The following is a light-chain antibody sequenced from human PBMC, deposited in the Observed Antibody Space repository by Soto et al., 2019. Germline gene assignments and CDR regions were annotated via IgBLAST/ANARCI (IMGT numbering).Light chain of an antibody. CDR1: QSVSSSY. V-gene: IGKV3-20*01. CDR3: QQYGSSRT. Sequence: EIVMTQSPATLSVSPGGRAPLSCRASQSVSSSYLAWYQQKPGQAPRLLIYGASSRATGIPDRFSGSGSGTDFTLTISRLEPEDFAVYYCQQYGSSRTFGQGTKVDIK. CDR2: GAS. J-gene: IGKJ1*01.